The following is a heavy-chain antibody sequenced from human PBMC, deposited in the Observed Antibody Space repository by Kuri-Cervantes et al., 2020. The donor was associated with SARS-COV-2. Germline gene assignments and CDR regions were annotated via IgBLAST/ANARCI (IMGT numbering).Heavy chain of an antibody. J-gene: IGHJ4*02. CDR2: IKQDGSEK. Sequence: GGSLRLSCAASGFTFSSYWMSWVRQAPGKGLEWVANIKQDGSEKYYVDSVKGRFTISRDNAKNSLYLQMNSLRAEDTAVYYCAKDGHDYDDLAFDPADSWGQGALVTVSS. CDR1: GFTFSSYW. D-gene: IGHD4-17*01. V-gene: IGHV3-7*04. CDR3: AKDGHDYDDLAFDPADS.